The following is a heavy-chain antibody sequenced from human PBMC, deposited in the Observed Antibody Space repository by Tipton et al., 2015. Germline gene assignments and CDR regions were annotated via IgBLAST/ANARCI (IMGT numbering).Heavy chain of an antibody. CDR1: SDSISKYY. D-gene: IGHD5-24*01. CDR2: IQYSGST. CDR3: ARDLEHGMDV. J-gene: IGHJ6*02. Sequence: TLSLTCSVSSDSISKYYWSWIRQPPGKELEWIGYIQYSGSTNYNPSLKSRVTISVHTSKNQFSLTLNSVAAADTAVYYCARDLEHGMDVWGHGTTVTVSS. V-gene: IGHV4-59*01.